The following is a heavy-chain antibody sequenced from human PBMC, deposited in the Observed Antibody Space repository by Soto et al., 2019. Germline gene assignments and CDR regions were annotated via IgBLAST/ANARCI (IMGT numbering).Heavy chain of an antibody. V-gene: IGHV4-31*03. CDR1: GGSISSGGYY. Sequence: PSETLSLTCTVSGGSISSGGYYWNWIRQHPGKGLEWIGYIYYSGSTYYNPSLKSRVTISVDTSKNQFSLKLSSVTAADTAVYYCARPPPIALAAIDYWGQGTLVTVSP. CDR3: ARPPPIALAAIDY. D-gene: IGHD6-19*01. J-gene: IGHJ4*02. CDR2: IYYSGST.